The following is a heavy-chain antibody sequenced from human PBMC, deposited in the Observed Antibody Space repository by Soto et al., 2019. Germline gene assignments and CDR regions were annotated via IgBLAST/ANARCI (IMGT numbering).Heavy chain of an antibody. D-gene: IGHD2-21*02. CDR2: VYWDDDK. J-gene: IGHJ6*02. CDR1: GFALTSIGEG. V-gene: IGHV2-5*02. CDR3: VQSRCGGDCLTFYASHADSGLDV. Sequence: QITLKESGPTLVKPTQTLTLTCTFSGFALTSIGEGVGWIRQPPGKALEWLALVYWDDDKRYNPSLRSRLTITKDTSKKPVVLTMTNMDPVDTATYYCVQSRCGGDCLTFYASHADSGLDVWGQGTTVTVSS.